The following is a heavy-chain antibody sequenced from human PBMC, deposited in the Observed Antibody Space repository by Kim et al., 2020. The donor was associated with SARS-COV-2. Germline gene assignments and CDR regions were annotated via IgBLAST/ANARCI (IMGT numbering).Heavy chain of an antibody. CDR1: GGTFSSYA. CDR2: IIPIFGTA. Sequence: SVKVSCKASGGTFSSYAISWVRQAPGQGLEWMGGIIPIFGTANYAQKFQGRVTITADESTSTAYMELSSLRSEDTAVYYCARGSDYYDSSGYYGPDYWGQGTLVTVSS. J-gene: IGHJ4*02. D-gene: IGHD3-22*01. CDR3: ARGSDYYDSSGYYGPDY. V-gene: IGHV1-69*13.